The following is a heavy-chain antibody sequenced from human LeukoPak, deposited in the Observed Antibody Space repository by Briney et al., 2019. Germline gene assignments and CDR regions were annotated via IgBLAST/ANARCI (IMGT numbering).Heavy chain of an antibody. CDR1: GFAFDEHG. CDR2: INCGGGRT. V-gene: IGHV3-20*04. J-gene: IGHJ5*02. D-gene: IGHD3/OR15-3a*01. Sequence: GGSLRLSCTTSGFAFDEHGMSWVRQVPGKGLEWVSGINCGGGRTGYADSVRGRFTISRDNAKNSLYLQMDSLRADDTALYYCARAPISSPLDLDARGQGTLVTVSS. CDR3: ARAPISSPLDLDA.